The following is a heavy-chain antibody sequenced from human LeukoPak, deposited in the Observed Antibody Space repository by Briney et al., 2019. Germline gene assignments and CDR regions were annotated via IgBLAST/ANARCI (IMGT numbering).Heavy chain of an antibody. D-gene: IGHD6-19*01. CDR2: IYSGGNT. J-gene: IGHJ6*03. CDR3: ARAQWRTYSYYYMDV. CDR1: GFTVSFNY. V-gene: IGHV3-53*01. Sequence: GSLRLSCAASGFTVSFNYMSWVRQAPGKGLEWISVIYSGGNTYYADSVKGRFTISRDDSKNTLYLQMNSLRAEDTAIYYCARAQWRTYSYYYMDVWGKGTTVTVSS.